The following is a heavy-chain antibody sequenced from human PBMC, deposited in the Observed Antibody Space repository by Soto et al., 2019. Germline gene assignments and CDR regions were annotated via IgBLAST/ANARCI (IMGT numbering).Heavy chain of an antibody. Sequence: GGSLRLSCAASGFTFSSYAMSWVRQAPGKGLEWVSAISGSGGSTYYADSVKGRFTISRDNSKNTLYLQMNSLRAEDTAVYYCAKDGVYDFWSGEGYYYYGMDVWGQGTTVTVSS. CDR1: GFTFSSYA. V-gene: IGHV3-23*01. D-gene: IGHD3-3*01. CDR3: AKDGVYDFWSGEGYYYYGMDV. CDR2: ISGSGGST. J-gene: IGHJ6*02.